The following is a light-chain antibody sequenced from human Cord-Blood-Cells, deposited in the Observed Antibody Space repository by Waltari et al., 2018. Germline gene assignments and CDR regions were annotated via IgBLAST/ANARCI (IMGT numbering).Light chain of an antibody. V-gene: IGLV2-8*01. CDR2: EVS. CDR1: SSDVGGYNY. J-gene: IGLJ2*01. Sequence: QSALTQPPSASGSPGQSVTISCTGTSSDVGGYNYVSWNQQHPGKAPKLMIYEVSKRPSVVPDRFSGSKSGNTASLTVSGLQAEDEADYYCSSYAGSNNPVVFGGGTKLTVL. CDR3: SSYAGSNNPVV.